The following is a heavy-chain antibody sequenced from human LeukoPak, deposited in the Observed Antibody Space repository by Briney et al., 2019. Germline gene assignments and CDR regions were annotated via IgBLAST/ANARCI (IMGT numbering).Heavy chain of an antibody. J-gene: IGHJ4*02. CDR2: IYYSGST. V-gene: IGHV4-39*01. CDR3: ARHRPGGIGY. Sequence: PSETLSLTCTVPGGSIRISSYYSGWIRQPPGKGPEWIGSIYYSGSTYYNPSLKSRVTISVDTSKNQFSLKLSSVTAADTAVYYCARHRPGGIGYWGQGTLVTVSS. D-gene: IGHD3-16*01. CDR1: GGSIRISSYY.